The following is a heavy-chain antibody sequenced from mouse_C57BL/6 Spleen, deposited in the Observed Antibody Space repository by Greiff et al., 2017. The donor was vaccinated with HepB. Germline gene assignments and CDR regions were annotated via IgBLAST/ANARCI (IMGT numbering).Heavy chain of an antibody. J-gene: IGHJ1*03. Sequence: QVQLKESGPELVKPGASVKISCKASGYAFSSSWMNWVKQRPGKGLEWIGRIYPGDGDTNYNGKFKGKATLTADKSSSTAYMQLSSLTSEDSAVYFCANSNDWYFDVWGTGTTVTVSS. V-gene: IGHV1-82*01. D-gene: IGHD2-5*01. CDR3: ANSNDWYFDV. CDR2: IYPGDGDT. CDR1: GYAFSSSW.